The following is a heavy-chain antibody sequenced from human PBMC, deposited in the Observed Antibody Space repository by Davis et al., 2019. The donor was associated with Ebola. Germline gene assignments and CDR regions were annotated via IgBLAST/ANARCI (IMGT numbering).Heavy chain of an antibody. CDR3: ARDDCTTTTCFGY. CDR1: GFTFSRHW. J-gene: IGHJ4*02. CDR2: INNDGSST. V-gene: IGHV3-74*01. D-gene: IGHD2-2*01. Sequence: PGGSLRLSCAASGFTFSRHWMHWVRQAPGKGLVWVSRINNDGSSTAYADSVKGRFTISRDTSKNTLYLQMNSLRAEDTAVYFCARDDCTTTTCFGYWGQGTLVTVSS.